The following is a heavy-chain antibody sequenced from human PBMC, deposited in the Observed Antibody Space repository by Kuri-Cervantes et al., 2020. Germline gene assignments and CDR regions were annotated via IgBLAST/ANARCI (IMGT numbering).Heavy chain of an antibody. CDR2: IYSGGST. J-gene: IGHJ4*02. D-gene: IGHD3-3*01. CDR3: AKDLPLEYYFDY. CDR1: GFTVSSNY. Sequence: VGSLRLYCAASGFTVSSNYMSWVRQAPGKGLEWVSVIYSGGSTYYADSVKGRFTISRDNSKNTLYLQMNSLRAEDTAVYYCAKDLPLEYYFDYWGQGTLVTVSS. V-gene: IGHV3-53*01.